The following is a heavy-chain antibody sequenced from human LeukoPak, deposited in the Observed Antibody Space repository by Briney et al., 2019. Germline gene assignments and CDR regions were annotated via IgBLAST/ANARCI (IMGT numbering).Heavy chain of an antibody. Sequence: GASVKVSCLASGYTFTSYDIHWVRQATGQGLEWMGWISAYNGNTNYAQKLQGRVTMTTDTSTSTAYMELRSLRSDDTAVYYCARGGLRVAAINNWFDPWGQGTLVTVSS. CDR3: ARGGLRVAAINNWFDP. CDR2: ISAYNGNT. J-gene: IGHJ5*02. D-gene: IGHD2-15*01. CDR1: GYTFTSYD. V-gene: IGHV1-18*01.